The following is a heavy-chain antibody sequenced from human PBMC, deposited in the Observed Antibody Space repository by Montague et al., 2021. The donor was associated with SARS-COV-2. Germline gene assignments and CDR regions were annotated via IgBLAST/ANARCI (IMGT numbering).Heavy chain of an antibody. CDR2: IKPAGSDN. CDR1: GFSFSTFW. V-gene: IGHV3-7*05. CDR3: ARDPNWGAH. J-gene: IGHJ4*02. Sequence: SLRLSCAASGFSFSTFWMTWVRQAPGKGLEWVASIKPAGSDNYYVESVKGRFTISRDNARNPLYLQLNNLRAEDTAVYYCARDPNWGAHWGQGNLVTVSS. D-gene: IGHD7-27*01.